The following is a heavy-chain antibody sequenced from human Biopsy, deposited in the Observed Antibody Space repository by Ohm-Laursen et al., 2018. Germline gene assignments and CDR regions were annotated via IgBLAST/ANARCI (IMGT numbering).Heavy chain of an antibody. CDR1: GYTFTDYG. V-gene: IGHV1-18*01. J-gene: IGHJ6*02. CDR2: ITTYNGNT. Sequence: SVKVSCNASGYTFTDYGVSWVRQAPGQGLEWMGWITTYNGNTNYAQKVQGRVTMTTDTSTSTAYMELRSLRSGDTAVYYCVRDRGYYYYYGMDVWGQGTTVTVSS. D-gene: IGHD3-10*01. CDR3: VRDRGYYYYYGMDV.